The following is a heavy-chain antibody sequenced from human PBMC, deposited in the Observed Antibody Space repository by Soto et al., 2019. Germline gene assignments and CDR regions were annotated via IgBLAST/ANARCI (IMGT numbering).Heavy chain of an antibody. D-gene: IGHD6-19*01. CDR3: ARTSPSGCSES. J-gene: IGHJ5*02. CDR2: IYYSGTT. CDR1: GGSLTSYY. V-gene: IGHV4-59*12. Sequence: TSETLSLTCTVSGGSLTSYYWSWFRLPPGKGLEWIAYIYYSGTTNYNPSLKSRVTISVDTPMNQSSLELTSVTAAVTALYFCARTSPSGCSESWGQGNLVTVSS.